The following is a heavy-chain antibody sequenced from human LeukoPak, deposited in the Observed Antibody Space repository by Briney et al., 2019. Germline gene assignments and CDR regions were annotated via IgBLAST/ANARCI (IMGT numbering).Heavy chain of an antibody. Sequence: TLSLTCAVSGGSISSGGYSWSWIRQPPGKGPEWIGHIYHSGSTYYNPSLKSRVTISVDRSKNQFSLKLSSVTAADTAVYYCARASIAARRINWFDPWGQGTLVTVSS. CDR2: IYHSGST. CDR3: ARASIAARRINWFDP. V-gene: IGHV4-30-2*01. D-gene: IGHD6-6*01. CDR1: GGSISSGGYS. J-gene: IGHJ5*02.